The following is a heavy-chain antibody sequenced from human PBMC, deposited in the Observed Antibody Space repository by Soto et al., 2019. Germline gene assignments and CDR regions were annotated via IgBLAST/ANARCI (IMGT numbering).Heavy chain of an antibody. D-gene: IGHD6-6*01. CDR3: ARAPKVSGSAQTRPDF. V-gene: IGHV4-59*12. J-gene: IGHJ4*02. Sequence: SETLSLACTVSGGSISSYYWSWIRQPPGKGLEWIGEINPSGSTNYNPSLKSRVSISVDTSKNQFSLNLTSLTAADTAAYYCARAPKVSGSAQTRPDFWGQGSLVTVSS. CDR1: GGSISSYY. CDR2: INPSGST.